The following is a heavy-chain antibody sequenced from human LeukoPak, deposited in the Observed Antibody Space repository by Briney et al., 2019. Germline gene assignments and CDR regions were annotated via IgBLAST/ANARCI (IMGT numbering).Heavy chain of an antibody. J-gene: IGHJ4*02. Sequence: GGSLRLSCAASGFTFSSYSMNWVRQAPGKGLEWVSGINGSGGRTYYAVSVKGRFTISRDNSKNTLYLQMNSLRAEDTAVYYCAKAGSIRLDYWGQGTLVTVSS. CDR3: AKAGSIRLDY. D-gene: IGHD1-26*01. CDR1: GFTFSSYS. V-gene: IGHV3-23*01. CDR2: INGSGGRT.